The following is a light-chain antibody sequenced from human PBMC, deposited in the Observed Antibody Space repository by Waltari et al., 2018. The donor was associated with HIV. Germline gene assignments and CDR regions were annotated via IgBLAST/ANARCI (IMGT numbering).Light chain of an antibody. CDR3: QVWDSSSDRV. V-gene: IGLV3-21*04. J-gene: IGLJ3*02. CDR1: NIGSKS. Sequence: SYVLTQPPSVSVAPGKTARITCGGNNIGSKSVHWYQQKPGQAPVLVIYDDSDRPSGIRERFSGSNSGNTATRTISRVEAGDEADYYCQVWDSSSDRVFGGGTKLTVL. CDR2: DDS.